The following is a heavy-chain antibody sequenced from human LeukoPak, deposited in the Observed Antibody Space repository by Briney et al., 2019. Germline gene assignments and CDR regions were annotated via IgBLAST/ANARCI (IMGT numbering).Heavy chain of an antibody. J-gene: IGHJ4*02. CDR3: ASSMVRGVDRFDY. CDR1: GGSISSGGYS. CDR2: IYHSGST. V-gene: IGHV4-30-2*01. Sequence: SETLSLTCAVSGGSISSGGYSWSWIRQPPGKGLEWIGYIYHSGSTYYNPSLKSRVTISVDRSKNQFSLKLSSVTAADTAVYYCASSMVRGVDRFDYWGQGTLVTVSS. D-gene: IGHD3-10*01.